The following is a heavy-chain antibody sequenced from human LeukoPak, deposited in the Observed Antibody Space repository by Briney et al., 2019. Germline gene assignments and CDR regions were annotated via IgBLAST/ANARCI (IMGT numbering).Heavy chain of an antibody. CDR2: IYYSGST. CDR1: GGSISSYY. J-gene: IGHJ2*01. D-gene: IGHD6-25*01. CDR3: ARSHGIAAAAYWYFDL. V-gene: IGHV4-59*01. Sequence: SETLSLTCTVSGGSISSYYWSWIRQPPGKGLEWIGYIYYSGSTNYNPSLKSRVTISVDTSKNQFSLKLSSVTAADTAVYYCARSHGIAAAAYWYFDLWGRGTLVTVSS.